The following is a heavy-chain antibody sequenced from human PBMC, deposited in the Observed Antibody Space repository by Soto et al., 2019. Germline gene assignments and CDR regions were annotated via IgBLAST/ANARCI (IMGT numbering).Heavy chain of an antibody. Sequence: SETLSLTCTVSGDSIISSDFYWGWVRQPPGKGLEWIGSIFYLGSSYYNPSLKSRVTMSVDTSKNQFSLKLSSVTAADTAVYYCARDIGSYAYGEGYWGQGIQVTVSS. CDR1: GDSIISSDFY. D-gene: IGHD3-10*01. J-gene: IGHJ4*02. V-gene: IGHV4-39*02. CDR3: ARDIGSYAYGEGY. CDR2: IFYLGSS.